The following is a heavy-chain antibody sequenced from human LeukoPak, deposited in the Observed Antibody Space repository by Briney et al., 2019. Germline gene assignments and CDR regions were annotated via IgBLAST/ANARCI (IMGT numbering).Heavy chain of an antibody. CDR1: GFTFDDYG. CDR2: INWNGGST. D-gene: IGHD3-10*02. V-gene: IGHV3-20*04. J-gene: IGHJ6*04. Sequence: PGGSLRLSCAASGFTFDDYGMSWVRQAPGKGLEWVSGINWNGGSTGYADSVKGRFTISRDNAKNSLYLQMNSLRAEDTAVYYCAELGITMIGGVWCKGTTVTISS. CDR3: AELGITMIGGV.